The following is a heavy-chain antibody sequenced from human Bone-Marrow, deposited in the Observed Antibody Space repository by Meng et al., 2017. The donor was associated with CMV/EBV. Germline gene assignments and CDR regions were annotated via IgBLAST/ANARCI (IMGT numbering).Heavy chain of an antibody. Sequence: SGPTLVKPTETLTLTCTVSGFSLSNAKMGVSWIRQPPGKALEWLAHIFSNDEKSYSTSLKSRPPTSNDTSKRQVVLTMTNMDPVDTATYSCARRQGVWDGELDYWGQGTLATVSS. D-gene: IGHD4-17*01. CDR3: ARRQGVWDGELDY. CDR1: GFSLSNAKMG. V-gene: IGHV2-26*01. J-gene: IGHJ4*02. CDR2: IFSNDEK.